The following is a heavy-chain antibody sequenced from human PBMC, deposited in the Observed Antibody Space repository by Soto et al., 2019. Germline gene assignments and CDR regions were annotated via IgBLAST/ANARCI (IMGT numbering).Heavy chain of an antibody. Sequence: EVQLVQSGGVLVQPGGSLRLSCGASGFIFSGHTMNWVRQAPGKGLEWVAYIGDSNSAIYYTDSVQGRFIISRDNARNSLFLQMSSLRDEDTAVYYCARGDCSAGICYGMDVWGQGTPVTVSS. CDR3: ARGDCSAGICYGMDV. CDR2: IGDSNSAI. V-gene: IGHV3-48*02. J-gene: IGHJ6*02. CDR1: GFIFSGHT. D-gene: IGHD2-15*01.